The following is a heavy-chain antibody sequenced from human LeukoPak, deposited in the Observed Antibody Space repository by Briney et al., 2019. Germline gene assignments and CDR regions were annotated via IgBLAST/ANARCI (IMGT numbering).Heavy chain of an antibody. CDR3: ARDSYYDILTGYYPYYYYGMDV. D-gene: IGHD3-9*01. CDR1: GGSISNSYYY. CDR2: IYYSGTT. Sequence: SETLSLTCTVSGGSISNSYYYWGWTRQPPGEALEWIGSIYYSGTTYYKPSLKSRVTISVDTSKNQFSLRLSSVTAADTAVYYCARDSYYDILTGYYPYYYYGMDVWGQGTTVTVSS. V-gene: IGHV4-39*02. J-gene: IGHJ6*02.